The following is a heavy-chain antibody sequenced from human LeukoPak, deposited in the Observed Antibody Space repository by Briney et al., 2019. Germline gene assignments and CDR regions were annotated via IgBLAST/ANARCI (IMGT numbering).Heavy chain of an antibody. Sequence: QSGGSLRLSCTASGFTLGSHDMHWVRQTRGEGLEWVAAIASGFHTFYAGSVKGRFTVSRDNAKNSLYLQMNSLRAEDTAVYYCARDGIWGSYRAFDYWGQGTLVTVSS. CDR1: GFTLGSHD. CDR3: ARDGIWGSYRAFDY. CDR2: IASGFHT. V-gene: IGHV3-13*01. D-gene: IGHD3-16*02. J-gene: IGHJ4*02.